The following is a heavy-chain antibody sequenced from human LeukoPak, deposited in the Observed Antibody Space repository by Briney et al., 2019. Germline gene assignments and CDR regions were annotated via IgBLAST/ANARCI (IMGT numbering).Heavy chain of an antibody. D-gene: IGHD3-10*01. CDR2: IYYSGST. CDR1: GGSVGSGSYY. CDR3: ARGRRMVRGVMRNWFDP. J-gene: IGHJ5*02. Sequence: SETLSLTCTVSGGSVGSGSYYWSWIRQPPGKGLEWIGYIYYSGSTNYNPSLKSRVTISVDTSKNQFSLKLSSVTAADTAVYYCARGRRMVRGVMRNWFDPWGQGTLVTVSS. V-gene: IGHV4-61*01.